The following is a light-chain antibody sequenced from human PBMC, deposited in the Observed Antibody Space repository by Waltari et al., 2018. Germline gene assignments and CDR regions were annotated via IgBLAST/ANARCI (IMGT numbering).Light chain of an antibody. CDR2: DAS. CDR1: QDISVF. CDR3: QQYDDLPPFT. V-gene: IGKV1-33*01. Sequence: DIQMTQSPSSLSASLGDRVTITCQASQDISVFLNWYQQKPGEAPNLLIYDASILQAGVPSRFSGGVSGTDFTLTISSLQPKDVATYYCQQYDDLPPFTFGPGTKVDLK. J-gene: IGKJ3*01.